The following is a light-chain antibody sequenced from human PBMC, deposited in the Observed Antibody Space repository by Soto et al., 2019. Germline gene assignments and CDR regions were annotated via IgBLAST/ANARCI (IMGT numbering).Light chain of an antibody. Sequence: DIQMTQSPSTLSGSVGDRVTITCQASQDISNYLNWYQQKPGKAPKLLIYDASNLETGVPSRFSGGGSGTDFTFTISSLQPEDIATYYCQQYDNLPLTFGGGTKVDIK. V-gene: IGKV1-33*01. CDR1: QDISNY. CDR3: QQYDNLPLT. CDR2: DAS. J-gene: IGKJ4*01.